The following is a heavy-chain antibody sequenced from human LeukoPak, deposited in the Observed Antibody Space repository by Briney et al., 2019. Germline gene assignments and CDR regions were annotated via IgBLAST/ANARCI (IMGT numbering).Heavy chain of an antibody. CDR3: ARVPQYYDRSGDSGVDVFDM. CDR1: GLILSSYN. CDR2: ITRSSSYI. J-gene: IGHJ3*02. D-gene: IGHD3-22*01. V-gene: IGHV3-21*06. Sequence: PGGSLRLSCAASGLILSSYNMNWVRQAPGKGLEWVSSITRSSSYIYYADSVKGRFTISRDNAKNSLYLQMNSLRAEDTAVYYCARVPQYYDRSGDSGVDVFDMWGQGTMVTVSS.